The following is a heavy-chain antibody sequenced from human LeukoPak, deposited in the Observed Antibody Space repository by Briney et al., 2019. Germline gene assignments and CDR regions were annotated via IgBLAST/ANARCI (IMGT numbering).Heavy chain of an antibody. CDR1: GFTFSSYW. CDR3: AKDRGYGDYLEHLFDY. V-gene: IGHV3-74*01. Sequence: GGSLRLSCAASGFTFSSYWMHWVRQAPGKGLVWVSRINTDGSSTSYADSVKGRFTISRDNAKNSLYLQMNSLRAEDTALYYCAKDRGYGDYLEHLFDYWGQGTLVTVSS. CDR2: INTDGSST. J-gene: IGHJ4*02. D-gene: IGHD4-17*01.